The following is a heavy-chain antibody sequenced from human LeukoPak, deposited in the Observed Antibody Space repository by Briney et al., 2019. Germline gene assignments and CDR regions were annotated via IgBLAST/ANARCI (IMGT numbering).Heavy chain of an antibody. J-gene: IGHJ4*02. CDR1: GFTFSSYA. D-gene: IGHD3-22*01. Sequence: GGSLRLSCAASGFTFSSYAMSWVRQAPGKGLEWVSAISGSGGSTYYADSVKGRFTISRDNSKNTLYLQMDSLRVEDTAVYYCANRRLITSDSFAYWGQGTLVTVSS. CDR2: ISGSGGST. V-gene: IGHV3-23*01. CDR3: ANRRLITSDSFAY.